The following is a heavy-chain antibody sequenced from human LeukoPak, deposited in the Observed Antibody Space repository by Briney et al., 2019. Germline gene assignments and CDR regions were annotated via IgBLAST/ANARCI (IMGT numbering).Heavy chain of an antibody. Sequence: PSQTLSLTCTVSGGSISSGDYYWSWIRQPPGKGLEWIGYIYTSGSTNYNPSLKSRVTISVDTSKNQFSLKLSSVTAADTAVYYCARRKWFGDYYMDVWGKGTTVTVSS. CDR1: GGSISSGDYY. D-gene: IGHD3-10*01. J-gene: IGHJ6*03. V-gene: IGHV4-30-4*01. CDR2: IYTSGST. CDR3: ARRKWFGDYYMDV.